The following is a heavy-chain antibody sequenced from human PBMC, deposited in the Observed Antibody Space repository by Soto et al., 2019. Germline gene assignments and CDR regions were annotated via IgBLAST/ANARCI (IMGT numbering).Heavy chain of an antibody. CDR3: ATEGRHLVLDY. CDR2: IYPEDSDT. J-gene: IGHJ4*02. D-gene: IGHD6-6*01. Sequence: GESLKISCKYFGFTGYWIAWVRQVPGKGLEWMGIIYPEDSDTNYSPSFLGQVTISLDKSITTAYLQWSSLEASDTAIYYCATEGRHLVLDYWRQGTLVTVSS. CDR1: GFTGYW. V-gene: IGHV5-51*01.